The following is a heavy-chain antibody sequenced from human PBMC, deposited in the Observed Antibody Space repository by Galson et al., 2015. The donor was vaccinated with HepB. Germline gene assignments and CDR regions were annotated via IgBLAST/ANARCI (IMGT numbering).Heavy chain of an antibody. D-gene: IGHD3-3*02. J-gene: IGHJ4*02. CDR1: GYTFTSHT. Sequence: FGYTFTSHTFSWVRQAPGQGLEWMGWISAYNGNTNYAQKFQDRVTMTTDTFASTAYMELRSLRSDDTAAYYCARDLSLDYWGQGTLVTVSS. V-gene: IGHV1-18*04. CDR2: ISAYNGNT. CDR3: ARDLSLDY.